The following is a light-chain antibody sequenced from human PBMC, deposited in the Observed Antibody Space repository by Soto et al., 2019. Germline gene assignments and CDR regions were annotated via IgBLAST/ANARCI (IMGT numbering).Light chain of an antibody. V-gene: IGKV3-11*01. CDR3: QQCGSSPIT. Sequence: ELVLTQSPATLSLSPGERATLSCRASQSVSSYLAWYQQKPGQAPRLLIYDASNRATGIPARFSGSGSGTDFTLTISRLQPEDFAVYYCQQCGSSPITFGQGTRLEIK. J-gene: IGKJ5*01. CDR2: DAS. CDR1: QSVSSY.